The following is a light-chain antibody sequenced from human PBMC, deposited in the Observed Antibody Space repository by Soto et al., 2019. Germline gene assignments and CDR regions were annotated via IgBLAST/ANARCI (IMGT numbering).Light chain of an antibody. Sequence: QSVLTQPPSASGSPGQSITISCTGTSSDVGGYNYVAWYQHHPGKAPKLMIYEVSNRPSGVSSRFSGSKSANTASLSISGLQADDEADYYCTSYTSSSTLVFGAGTKVTVL. CDR1: SSDVGGYNY. V-gene: IGLV2-14*01. CDR2: EVS. CDR3: TSYTSSSTLV. J-gene: IGLJ1*01.